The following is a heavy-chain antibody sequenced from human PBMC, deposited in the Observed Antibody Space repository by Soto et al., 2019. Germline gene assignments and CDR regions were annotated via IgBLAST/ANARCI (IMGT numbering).Heavy chain of an antibody. D-gene: IGHD3-22*01. CDR2: ISYDGSNK. J-gene: IGHJ4*02. CDR3: ARADYYDSSGYYGY. V-gene: IGHV3-30-3*01. CDR1: GFTFSSYA. Sequence: QVQLVESGGGVVQPGRSLRLSCAASGFTFSSYAMHWVRQAPGKGLEWVAVISYDGSNKYYADSVKGRFTISRDNSKNTQYLQMNSLRAEDTAVYYCARADYYDSSGYYGYWGQGTLVTVSS.